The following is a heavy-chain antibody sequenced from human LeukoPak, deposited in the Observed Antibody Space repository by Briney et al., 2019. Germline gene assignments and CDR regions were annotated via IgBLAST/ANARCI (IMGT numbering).Heavy chain of an antibody. J-gene: IGHJ4*02. CDR3: ARDLPQFLEWLVLDY. Sequence: GAPVKVSCKASGGTFSSYAISWVRQAPGQGLEWMGGIIPIFGTANYAQKFQGRVTITADKSTSTAYMELSSLRSEDTAVYYCARDLPQFLEWLVLDYWGQGTLVTVSS. V-gene: IGHV1-69*06. CDR1: GGTFSSYA. D-gene: IGHD3-3*01. CDR2: IIPIFGTA.